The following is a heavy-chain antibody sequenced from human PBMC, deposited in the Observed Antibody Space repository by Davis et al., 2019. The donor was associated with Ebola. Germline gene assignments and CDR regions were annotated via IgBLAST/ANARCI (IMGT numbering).Heavy chain of an antibody. V-gene: IGHV3-30*04. J-gene: IGHJ4*02. CDR2: LSYGGSHE. CDR3: ATQGVRYGDYPFDF. D-gene: IGHD4-17*01. CDR1: GFTLSTYA. Sequence: GESLKISCAASGFTLSTYAMHWVRQAPDKGLEWVAALSYGGSHENHAQSVKGRFTISRDNSKNTLYLQMNSLRAEDTAVYYCATQGVRYGDYPFDFWGPGTLVTVSS.